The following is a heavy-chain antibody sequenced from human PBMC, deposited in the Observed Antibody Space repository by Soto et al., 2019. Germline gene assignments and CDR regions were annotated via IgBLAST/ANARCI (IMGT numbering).Heavy chain of an antibody. CDR2: IWDDGDTK. D-gene: IGHD3-16*02. J-gene: IGHJ4*02. Sequence: QVSLVESGGGVVQPGRSLRLSCVVSGFTFSTSVMHWVRQAPGKGPEWVAVIWDDGDTKYYADSVKGRFTISRDNSKNTVYRQMNSLRAEDTAVYYCARDKGFYDHVWGSYRSAFDYWGRGTLVAVSS. CDR1: GFTFSTSV. CDR3: ARDKGFYDHVWGSYRSAFDY. V-gene: IGHV3-33*01.